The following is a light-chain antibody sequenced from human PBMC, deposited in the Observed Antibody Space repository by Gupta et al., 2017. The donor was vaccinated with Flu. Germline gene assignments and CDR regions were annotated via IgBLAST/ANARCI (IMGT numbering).Light chain of an antibody. J-gene: IGKJ1*01. Sequence: IQMTQPPSSLSASVGDRVTITCRASQNIDMYLNWYQQKPGKAPKLLIRAASSLHSGVPSRFRGGGSGTHFTLTIGSLQPEDFATYCCQQSYSNPPWTFGQGTKVEVK. CDR3: QQSYSNPPWT. V-gene: IGKV1-39*01. CDR1: QNIDMY. CDR2: AAS.